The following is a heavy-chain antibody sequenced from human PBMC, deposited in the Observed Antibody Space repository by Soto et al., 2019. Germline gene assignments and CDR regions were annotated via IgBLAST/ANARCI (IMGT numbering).Heavy chain of an antibody. J-gene: IGHJ5*02. CDR3: ARWGEGYDSSGPDDP. V-gene: IGHV4-30-4*01. CDR1: GGSISSGDYY. CDR2: IYYSGST. Sequence: QVQLQESGPGLVKPSQTLSLTCTVSGGSISSGDYYWSWIRQPPGKGLEWIGYIYYSGSTYYNPSLQSRVTIXXAXSXXQFSRKLSSVTAADTAVYYCARWGEGYDSSGPDDPWGPGTLVTVSS. D-gene: IGHD3-22*01.